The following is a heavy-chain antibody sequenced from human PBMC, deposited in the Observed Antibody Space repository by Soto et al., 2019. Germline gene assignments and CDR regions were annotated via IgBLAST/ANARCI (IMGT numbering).Heavy chain of an antibody. CDR3: SRDRSNSPDLFDLSTQGSFDL. J-gene: IGHJ2*01. Sequence: SETLSLTCTVSGGSINSDAYYWSWIRQPPGKGLEWIGHIYYSGRTYYNPSLESRLTISLDTSKNQFSLRLRSVNASDTAVYYFSRDRSNSPDLFDLSTQGSFDL. CDR1: GGSINSDAYY. CDR2: IYYSGRT. D-gene: IGHD3-3*01. V-gene: IGHV4-30-4*01.